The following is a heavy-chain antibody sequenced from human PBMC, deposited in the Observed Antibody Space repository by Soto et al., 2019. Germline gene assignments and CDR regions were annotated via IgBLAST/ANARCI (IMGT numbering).Heavy chain of an antibody. Sequence: PGGALRLSCSGSGFTFSSYEMNLVRQAPGKGLEWVSYISSSGSTIYYADSVKGRFTISRDNAKNSLYLQMNSLRAEDTAVYYCARSERGGAFDIWGQGTMVTVSS. CDR3: ARSERGGAFDI. D-gene: IGHD3-10*01. CDR1: GFTFSSYE. V-gene: IGHV3-48*03. CDR2: ISSSGSTI. J-gene: IGHJ3*02.